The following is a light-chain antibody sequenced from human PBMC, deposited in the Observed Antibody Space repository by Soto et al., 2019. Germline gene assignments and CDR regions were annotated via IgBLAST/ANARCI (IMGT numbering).Light chain of an antibody. J-gene: IGKJ1*01. CDR3: QHHANSPPT. CDR1: QKISRY. CDR2: GAS. V-gene: IGKV3-20*01. Sequence: EIELTQTPSTLSCSGGERRTRWSRASQKISRYLAWYQQKPGQGPRLLIYGASSRATGTPDRFSGSGSGTDFTLAIGSLEPDDPALYYCQHHANSPPTFGQGTKVDIK.